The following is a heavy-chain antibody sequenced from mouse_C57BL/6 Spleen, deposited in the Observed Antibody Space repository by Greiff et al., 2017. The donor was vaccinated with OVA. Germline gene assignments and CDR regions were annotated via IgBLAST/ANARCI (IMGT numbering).Heavy chain of an antibody. J-gene: IGHJ1*03. CDR3: ARRNWAYWYFDV. V-gene: IGHV1-55*01. Sequence: QVQLQQPGAELVKPGASVKMSCKASGYTFTSYWITWVKQRPGQGLEWIGDIYPGSGSTNYNEKFKSKATLTVDTSSSTAYMQLSSLTSEDSAFYYCARRNWAYWYFDVWGTGTTVTVSS. CDR2: IYPGSGST. D-gene: IGHD4-1*01. CDR1: GYTFTSYW.